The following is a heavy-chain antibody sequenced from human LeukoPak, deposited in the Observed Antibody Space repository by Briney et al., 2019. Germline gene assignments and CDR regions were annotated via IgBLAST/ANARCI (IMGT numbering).Heavy chain of an antibody. CDR2: ITPSSTYI. Sequence: PGGSLRLSCAASGFTFSSYSMNWVRQAPGKGLEWVSSITPSSTYIYYADSVKGRFTISRDNAKNSLYLQMNSLRVEDTAVYYCASSSGRYIDWGQGTLVTVSS. CDR1: GFTFSSYS. D-gene: IGHD6-19*01. J-gene: IGHJ4*02. CDR3: ASSSGRYID. V-gene: IGHV3-21*01.